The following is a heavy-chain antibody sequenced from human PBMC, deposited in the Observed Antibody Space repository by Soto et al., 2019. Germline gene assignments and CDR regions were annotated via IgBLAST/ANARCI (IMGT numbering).Heavy chain of an antibody. CDR1: GYTFTSHG. CDR2: INVHNSYT. CDR3: ARDCSSASWCGMDV. D-gene: IGHD2-2*01. V-gene: IGHV1-18*04. J-gene: IGHJ6*02. Sequence: GASVKVSCKPSGYTFTSHGLSWLRQAPGQGLEWMGWINVHNSYTKYAQKFQGRITMTADTSTNTAYMDLRSLTSDDTAVYYCARDCSSASWCGMDVWGQGTSVTAP.